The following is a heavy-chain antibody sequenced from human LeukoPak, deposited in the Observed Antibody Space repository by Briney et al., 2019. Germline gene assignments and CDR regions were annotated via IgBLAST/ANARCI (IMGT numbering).Heavy chain of an antibody. V-gene: IGHV1-58*02. CDR3: AAHHARYYYDRPNTDAFDI. J-gene: IGHJ3*02. Sequence: ASVKVSCKASGFTFTSSAMQWVRQARGQRLEWIGWIVVGSGNTNYAQKFQERVTITRDMSTSTAYMELSSLRSEDTAVYYCAAHHARYYYDRPNTDAFDIWGQGTMVTVSS. CDR1: GFTFTSSA. CDR2: IVVGSGNT. D-gene: IGHD3-22*01.